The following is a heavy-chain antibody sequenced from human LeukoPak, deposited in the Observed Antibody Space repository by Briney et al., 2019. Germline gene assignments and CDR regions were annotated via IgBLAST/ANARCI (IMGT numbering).Heavy chain of an antibody. Sequence: GGSLRLSCTASGFTLSNYAMSWVRQGPGKGLEWVSAIAVTGGTYHADSVGGRLTISRDSSKNTLYLQMSSLRAEDAGVYYCAKGGEVSSWYKRLKLYFDSWGRGTLVTVSS. V-gene: IGHV3-23*01. D-gene: IGHD6-13*01. CDR1: GFTLSNYA. CDR2: IAVTGGT. J-gene: IGHJ4*02. CDR3: AKGGEVSSWYKRLKLYFDS.